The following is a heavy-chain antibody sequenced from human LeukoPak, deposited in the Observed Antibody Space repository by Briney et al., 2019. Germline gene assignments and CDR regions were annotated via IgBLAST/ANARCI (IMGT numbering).Heavy chain of an antibody. V-gene: IGHV1-8*01. CDR1: GYTFTSYD. CDR3: ARGKPIAVAGTRWFDP. Sequence: GASVKVSCKASGYTFTSYDINWVRQATGQGLEWMGWMNPNSGNTGYAQKFQGRVTMTRNTSISTAYMELSSLRSEDTAVYYCARGKPIAVAGTRWFDPWGRGTLVTVSS. J-gene: IGHJ5*02. D-gene: IGHD6-19*01. CDR2: MNPNSGNT.